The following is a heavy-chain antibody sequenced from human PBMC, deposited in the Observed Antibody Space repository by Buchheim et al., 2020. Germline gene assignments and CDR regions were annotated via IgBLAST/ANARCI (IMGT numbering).Heavy chain of an antibody. V-gene: IGHV3-11*06. Sequence: QVQLVESGGGLVKPGGSLRLSCAASGFTFSDYYMSWIRQAPGKGLEWVSYISSSSSYTNYADSVKGRFTTSRDNAKNSLYLQMNSLRAEDTAVYYCARPLMSGVRGVITPPGNWGQGTL. CDR1: GFTFSDYY. D-gene: IGHD3-10*01. J-gene: IGHJ4*02. CDR2: ISSSSSYT. CDR3: ARPLMSGVRGVITPPGN.